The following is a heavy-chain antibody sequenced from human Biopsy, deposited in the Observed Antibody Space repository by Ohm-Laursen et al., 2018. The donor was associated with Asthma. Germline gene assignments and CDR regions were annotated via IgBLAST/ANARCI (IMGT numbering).Heavy chain of an antibody. D-gene: IGHD1-1*01. CDR3: GRHNDY. CDR2: IDWEDDT. CDR1: GFSLSTSGVG. J-gene: IGHJ4*02. Sequence: TQTLTLTCTFSGFSLSTSGVGVGWIRQPPGKALEWLARIDWEDDTFYSTPLRTRLTISKDTSKNQVVLTMTNMDPVDTAIYFCGRHNDYWGQGILVTVSS. V-gene: IGHV2-70*04.